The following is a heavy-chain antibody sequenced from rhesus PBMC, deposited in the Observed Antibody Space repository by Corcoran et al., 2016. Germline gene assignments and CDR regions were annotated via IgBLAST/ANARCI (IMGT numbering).Heavy chain of an antibody. CDR1: GGSISSSNW. V-gene: IGHV4-65*01. J-gene: IGHJ6*01. Sequence: QVQLQESGPGLVKPSETLSLTCAVSGGSISSSNWWSWIRQPPGKGLEWIGYISGSSGSTYYNPSLKSRVTISTDTSKNQFSLKLSSVTAADTAVYYCARVNWNYWLRGLDSWGQGVVVTVSS. CDR2: ISGSSGST. CDR3: ARVNWNYWLRGLDS. D-gene: IGHD1-26*01.